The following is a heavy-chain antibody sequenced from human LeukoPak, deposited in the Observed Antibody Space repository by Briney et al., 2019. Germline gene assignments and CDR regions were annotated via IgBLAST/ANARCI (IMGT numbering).Heavy chain of an antibody. CDR1: GFTFGDYG. J-gene: IGHJ4*02. V-gene: IGHV3-49*04. CDR3: TRGGKDYYDSSGYYDY. Sequence: GGSLRLSCTTSGFTFGDYGMTWVRQAPGKGLEWISFIRSGAYGATTEYAASVKGRFSISRDDSKSIAYLQMNSLKTEDTAVYYCTRGGKDYYDSSGYYDYWGQGTLVTVPS. CDR2: IRSGAYGATT. D-gene: IGHD3-22*01.